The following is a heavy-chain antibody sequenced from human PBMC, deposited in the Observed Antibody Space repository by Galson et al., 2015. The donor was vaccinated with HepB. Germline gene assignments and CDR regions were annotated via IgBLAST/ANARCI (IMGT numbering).Heavy chain of an antibody. V-gene: IGHV1-8*01. CDR1: GYTFTTYD. CDR2: MNPNSGNT. CDR3: ARPGPYCSGGSCYHVYYYYGMNV. D-gene: IGHD2-15*01. J-gene: IGHJ6*02. Sequence: SVTVSCKASGYTFTTYDINWVRQATGQGLEWMGRMNPNSGNTGYVLKFQGRVTMTRNTSISTAYMELSSLRSEDTAVYYCARPGPYCSGGSCYHVYYYYGMNVWGQGTTVTVSS.